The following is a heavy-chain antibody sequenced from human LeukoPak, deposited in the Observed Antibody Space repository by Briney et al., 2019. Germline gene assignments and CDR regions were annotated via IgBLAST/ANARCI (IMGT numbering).Heavy chain of an antibody. CDR2: FNPEDGET. J-gene: IGHJ5*02. Sequence: ASVKVSCKVSGYTLTELSMHWVRQAPGKGLEWMGGFNPEDGETIYAQKFQGRVTMTEDTSTDTAYMELSSLRSEDTAVYYCARGGAGTYKRDGWFDPWGQGTVVTVSS. CDR3: ARGGAGTYKRDGWFDP. CDR1: GYTLTELS. V-gene: IGHV1-24*01. D-gene: IGHD3-10*01.